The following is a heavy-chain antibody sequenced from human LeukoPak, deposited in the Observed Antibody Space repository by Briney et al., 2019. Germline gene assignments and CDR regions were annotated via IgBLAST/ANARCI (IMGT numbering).Heavy chain of an antibody. CDR1: GFMFSSYW. V-gene: IGHV3-7*01. CDR3: ARDLVWFGESKGYYNYMHV. Sequence: GGSLRLSCAASGFMFSSYWMSWVRQAPGKGLEWVADIKEDGSEKSYVDSVKGRFTISRDNAKNSLYLQMNTLRAEDTAVYYCARDLVWFGESKGYYNYMHVWGKGTTVTVSS. D-gene: IGHD3-10*01. CDR2: IKEDGSEK. J-gene: IGHJ6*03.